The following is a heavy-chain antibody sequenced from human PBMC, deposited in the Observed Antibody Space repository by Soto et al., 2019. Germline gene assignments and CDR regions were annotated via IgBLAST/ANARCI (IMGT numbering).Heavy chain of an antibody. J-gene: IGHJ5*02. Sequence: ASVKVSCKASGYTFTSYGISWVRQAPGQGLEWMGWMNPNSGNTGYAQKFQGRVTMTRNTSISTAYMELSSLRSEDTALYYCATTYYAQVWFDPWGQGTLVTVSS. CDR2: MNPNSGNT. CDR1: GYTFTSYG. CDR3: ATTYYAQVWFDP. V-gene: IGHV1-8*02. D-gene: IGHD1-26*01.